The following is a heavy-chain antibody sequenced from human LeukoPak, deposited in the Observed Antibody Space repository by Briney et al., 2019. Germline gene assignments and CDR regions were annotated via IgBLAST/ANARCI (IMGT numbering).Heavy chain of an antibody. CDR2: ISSSGTTV. CDR1: SFTFSSYE. CDR3: VGQIWLWP. D-gene: IGHD5-24*01. V-gene: IGHV3-48*03. Sequence: GGSLRLSCAASSFTFSSYEMNWVGQAPGKGLEWVSYISSSGTTVYYADSVKGRFTISRDNARKSLYLQVNSLRAEDAAIYYCVGQIWLWPWGQGTLLTVST. J-gene: IGHJ5*02.